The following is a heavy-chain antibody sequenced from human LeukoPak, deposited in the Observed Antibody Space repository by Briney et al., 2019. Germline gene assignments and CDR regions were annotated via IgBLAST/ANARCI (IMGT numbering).Heavy chain of an antibody. Sequence: PGGSLRLSCSASGFTFSTYWMSWVRQAPGKGLEWVADMKRDGSEIYYVDSVKGRFTISRDNAKNSLFLQMNSLRAEDTAVYYCAREGGSFSNYFDYWGQGTLVTVSS. J-gene: IGHJ4*02. V-gene: IGHV3-7*01. CDR2: MKRDGSEI. CDR1: GFTFSTYW. D-gene: IGHD1-26*01. CDR3: AREGGSFSNYFDY.